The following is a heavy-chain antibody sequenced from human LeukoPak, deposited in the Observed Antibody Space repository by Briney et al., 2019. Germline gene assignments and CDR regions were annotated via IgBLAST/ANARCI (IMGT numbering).Heavy chain of an antibody. CDR3: ARDGAMVTDYYYGMDV. D-gene: IGHD5-18*01. CDR2: ISGSGSTI. V-gene: IGHV3-11*01. Sequence: GGSLRLSCAGSGFSFSDYHMSWIRQAPGKGLEWVSYISGSGSTIYYADSVKGRFTISRDNSKNTLYLQMNSLRSEDTAVYYCARDGAMVTDYYYGMDVWGQGTTVTVSS. CDR1: GFSFSDYH. J-gene: IGHJ6*02.